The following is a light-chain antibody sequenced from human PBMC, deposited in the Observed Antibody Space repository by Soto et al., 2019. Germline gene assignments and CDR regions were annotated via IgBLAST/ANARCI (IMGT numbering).Light chain of an antibody. V-gene: IGKV3-15*01. CDR1: QSVSSN. J-gene: IGKJ1*01. CDR3: HHYNNWPPET. CDR2: GAS. Sequence: EIVMTQSPATLSVSPGERATLSCRASQSVSSNLAWYQQKPGQAPRLLIYGASTRATGIPARFSGSGSGTEFTLTISSRQAEDFAVYYCHHYNNWPPETFGQGTKVEIK.